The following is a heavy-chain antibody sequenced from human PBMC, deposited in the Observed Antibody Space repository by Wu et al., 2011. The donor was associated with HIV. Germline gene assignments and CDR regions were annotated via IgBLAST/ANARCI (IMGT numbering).Heavy chain of an antibody. D-gene: IGHD3-9*01. J-gene: IGHJ1*01. V-gene: IGHV1-18*01. CDR3: ARDDRDILTRSVYFQH. Sequence: QVQLVQSGPEVKKPGASVKVSCKASGYTLISYGISWVRQAPGQGLEWMGWISAYNGNTNYAQKLQGRVTMTADTSTSTVYMELRSLRSDDTAVYYCARDDRDILTRSVYFQHWGQGHPGHRLL. CDR1: GYTLISYG. CDR2: ISAYNGNT.